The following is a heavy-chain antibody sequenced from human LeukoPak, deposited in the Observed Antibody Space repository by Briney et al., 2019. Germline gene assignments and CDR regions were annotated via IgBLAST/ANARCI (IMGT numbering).Heavy chain of an antibody. Sequence: GESLRLSCAASGFTFSDYYMSWIRQAPRRGLEWVSYISSSGSTINYADSVKGRFNISRDNAKNKLYLQMNSRRAEDTAVYYCARGRGFYDSSGYYLDYWGQGTLVTVSS. CDR1: GFTFSDYY. J-gene: IGHJ4*02. CDR2: ISSSGSTI. D-gene: IGHD3-22*01. V-gene: IGHV3-11*04. CDR3: ARGRGFYDSSGYYLDY.